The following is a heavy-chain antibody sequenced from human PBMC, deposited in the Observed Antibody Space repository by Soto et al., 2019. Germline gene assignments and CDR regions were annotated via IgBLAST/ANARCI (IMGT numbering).Heavy chain of an antibody. CDR2: IYYSGST. J-gene: IGHJ4*02. CDR1: GGSISSGGYY. V-gene: IGHV4-31*02. D-gene: IGHD3-22*01. Sequence: SETLSLTCTVSGGSISSGGYYWSWIRQHPGKGLEWIGYIYYSGSTYYNPSLKSRVTISVDTSKNQFSLKLSSVTAADTAVYYCARGSTYYYDSSGYRELDYWGQGTLVTVSS. CDR3: ARGSTYYYDSSGYRELDY.